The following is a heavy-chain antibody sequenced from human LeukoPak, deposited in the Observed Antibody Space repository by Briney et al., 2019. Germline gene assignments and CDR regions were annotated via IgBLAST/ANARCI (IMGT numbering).Heavy chain of an antibody. D-gene: IGHD1-26*01. Sequence: GGSLRLSCVASGFTFSDHYMDWVRQAPGKGLEWVGRIRNKANRYTTEYAASVKGRFTISRDDSKNSLYLQMNSLKTEDTAVYYCASGVGATASDAFDIWGQGTMVTVSS. CDR1: GFTFSDHY. J-gene: IGHJ3*02. CDR3: ASGVGATASDAFDI. CDR2: IRNKANRYTT. V-gene: IGHV3-72*01.